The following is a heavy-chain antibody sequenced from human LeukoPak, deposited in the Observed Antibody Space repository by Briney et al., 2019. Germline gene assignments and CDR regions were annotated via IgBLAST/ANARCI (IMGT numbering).Heavy chain of an antibody. CDR3: AAGGRVVVESITGNWFDP. D-gene: IGHD2-15*01. J-gene: IGHJ5*02. CDR1: GYTFTGYY. CDR2: INPTSGDT. V-gene: IGHV1-2*02. Sequence: ASVKVSCKASGYTFTGYYMHWVRQAPGQGLEWMGWINPTSGDTNYAQKFQGRVTMTRDTSISTAYMEVTSLRSDDTAVYYCAAGGRVVVESITGNWFDPWGQGTLVTVSS.